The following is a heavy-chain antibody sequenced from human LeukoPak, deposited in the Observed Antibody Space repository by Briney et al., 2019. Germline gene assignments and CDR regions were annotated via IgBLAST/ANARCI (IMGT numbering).Heavy chain of an antibody. D-gene: IGHD3-22*01. CDR1: GFTFSSYA. Sequence: GGSLRLSCAASGFTFSSYAMHWVRQAPGKGLEWVAVISYDGSNKCYADSVKGRFTISRNNSKNTLYLQMNSLRAEDTAVYYCATSTLRITMIVAGSGDAFDIWGQGTMVTVSS. CDR3: ATSTLRITMIVAGSGDAFDI. V-gene: IGHV3-30-3*01. CDR2: ISYDGSNK. J-gene: IGHJ3*02.